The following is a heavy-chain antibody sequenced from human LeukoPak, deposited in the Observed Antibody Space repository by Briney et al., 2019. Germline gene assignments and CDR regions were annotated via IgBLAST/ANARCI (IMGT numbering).Heavy chain of an antibody. Sequence: GGSLRLSCAASGFTFSSYAMSWVRQVPGKAPEWVSGISGSGGSTYSADSVKGRFTMSRDNSKNTLHLQMGSLRADDMAVYYCATDSSGGKDDYWGQGTLVTVSS. V-gene: IGHV3-23*01. CDR3: ATDSSGGKDDY. CDR2: ISGSGGST. CDR1: GFTFSSYA. D-gene: IGHD6-19*01. J-gene: IGHJ4*02.